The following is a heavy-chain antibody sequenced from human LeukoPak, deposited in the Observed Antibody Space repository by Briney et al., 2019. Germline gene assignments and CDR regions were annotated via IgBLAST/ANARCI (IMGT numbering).Heavy chain of an antibody. V-gene: IGHV4-59*12. D-gene: IGHD5-24*01. CDR3: ASLRRDGYNSRGGWFDP. J-gene: IGHJ5*02. Sequence: SETLSLTCTVSGGSISSYYWSWIRQPPGKGLEWIGSIYYSGSTYYNPSLKSRVTISVDTSKNQFSLKLSSVTAADTAVYYCASLRRDGYNSRGGWFDPWGQGTLVTVSS. CDR2: IYYSGST. CDR1: GGSISSYY.